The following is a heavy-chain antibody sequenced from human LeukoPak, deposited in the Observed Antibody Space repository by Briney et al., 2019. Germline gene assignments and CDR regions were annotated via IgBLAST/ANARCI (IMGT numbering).Heavy chain of an antibody. Sequence: PSETLSLTCTVSGGSISSYYWSWIRQPPGKGLEWIGYIYYSGSTNYNPSLKSRVTISVDTSKNQFSLKLSSVTAADTAVYYCARRTVVQRAFDIWGRGTMVAVSS. J-gene: IGHJ3*02. CDR1: GGSISSYY. V-gene: IGHV4-59*08. D-gene: IGHD1-1*01. CDR3: ARRTVVQRAFDI. CDR2: IYYSGST.